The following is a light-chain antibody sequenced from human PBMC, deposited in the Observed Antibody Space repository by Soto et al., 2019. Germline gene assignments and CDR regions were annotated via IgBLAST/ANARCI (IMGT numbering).Light chain of an antibody. Sequence: EIVMTQSPVTLSVSPGERATLSCRASQSISSNLAWYQQRNGQAPRLLIYSASTRATGILARFSGSGSGTEFTLTIRSLQSEDVAVYYWQQDNNWPRTFGQGTKVEIK. CDR2: SAS. CDR3: QQDNNWPRT. CDR1: QSISSN. V-gene: IGKV3-15*01. J-gene: IGKJ1*01.